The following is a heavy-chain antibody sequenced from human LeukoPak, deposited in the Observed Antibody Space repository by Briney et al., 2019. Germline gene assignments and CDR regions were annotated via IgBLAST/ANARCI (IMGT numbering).Heavy chain of an antibody. Sequence: GGSLRLSCAASGFTFSSYSMNWVRQAPGKGLEWVSYISSSSSTIYYADSVKGRFTISRDNAKNSLYLQMNSLRAEDTAVYYCATFAAGGSCYYYMDVWGKGTTVTVSS. J-gene: IGHJ6*03. CDR3: ATFAAGGSCYYYMDV. CDR2: ISSSSSTI. D-gene: IGHD6-25*01. CDR1: GFTFSSYS. V-gene: IGHV3-48*04.